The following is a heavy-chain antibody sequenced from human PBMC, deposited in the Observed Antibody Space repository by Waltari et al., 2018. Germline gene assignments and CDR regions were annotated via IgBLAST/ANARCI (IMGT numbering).Heavy chain of an antibody. Sequence: QVQLVQSGAEVKKPGASVKVSCKASGYTFTSYGISWVRQAPGQGLEWMGWISAYNGKTNYAQKRKGRGTMTTDTSTSTAYRELRSLRSDDTAVYYCARQYCSGGSCARGGYFDYWGQGTLVTVSS. J-gene: IGHJ4*02. V-gene: IGHV1-18*01. CDR1: GYTFTSYG. D-gene: IGHD2-15*01. CDR2: ISAYNGKT. CDR3: ARQYCSGGSCARGGYFDY.